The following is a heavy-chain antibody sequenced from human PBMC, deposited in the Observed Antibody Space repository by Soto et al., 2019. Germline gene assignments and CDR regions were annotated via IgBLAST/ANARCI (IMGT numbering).Heavy chain of an antibody. CDR1: GFTFDDYA. CDR3: AKAGDSNDYYYATGYFRH. D-gene: IGHD3-22*01. J-gene: IGHJ1*01. V-gene: IGHV3-9*01. Sequence: PGGSLRLSCAASGFTFDDYAMHWVRQAPGKGLEWVAGISWNNGNIGYADSVRGRFTISRDNAKHSLYLQMNSLRAEDTALYYCAKAGDSNDYYYATGYFRHWGQGTLVTVSS. CDR2: ISWNNGNI.